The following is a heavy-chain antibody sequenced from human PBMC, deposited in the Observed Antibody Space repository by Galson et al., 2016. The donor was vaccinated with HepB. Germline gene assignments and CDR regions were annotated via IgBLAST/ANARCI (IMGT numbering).Heavy chain of an antibody. CDR3: ARVGWVYYYYGMDV. Sequence: SLRLSCAASGFTFSSYSMNWVRQAPGKGLEWVSSISSSSSYIYHADSVKGRFTISRDNAKNSLYLQMNSLRAEDTAVYYCARVGWVYYYYGMDVWGQGTTVTVSS. J-gene: IGHJ6*02. CDR2: ISSSSSYI. V-gene: IGHV3-21*01. D-gene: IGHD6-19*01. CDR1: GFTFSSYS.